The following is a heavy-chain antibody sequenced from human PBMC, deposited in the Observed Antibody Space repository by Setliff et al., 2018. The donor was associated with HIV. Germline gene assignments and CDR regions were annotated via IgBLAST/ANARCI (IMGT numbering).Heavy chain of an antibody. CDR2: INHSGST. Sequence: PSETLSLTCAVYGESFNDYYWSWIRLPPGKGLEWIGEINHSGSTFYNPSLKSRVTISLDTSKNQFSLKLTSVTAADTAVYYCARSGGIGNYHWDVWGKGTTVTVSS. CDR1: GESFNDYY. V-gene: IGHV4-34*01. D-gene: IGHD3-16*01. J-gene: IGHJ6*03. CDR3: ARSGGIGNYHWDV.